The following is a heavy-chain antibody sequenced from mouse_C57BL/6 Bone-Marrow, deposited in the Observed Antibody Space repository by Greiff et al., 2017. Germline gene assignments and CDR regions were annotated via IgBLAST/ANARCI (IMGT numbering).Heavy chain of an antibody. J-gene: IGHJ2*01. CDR3: TRLGDYGDY. Sequence: VQLLQSGAELVRPGASVTLSCQASGYTFTDSEMHWVKQTPVPGLEWIGAIDPETGGTAYNQKFKGKAILTADQSSSTADMELRSLTSEDSAVYYCTRLGDYGDYWGQGTTLTVSS. CDR1: GYTFTDSE. D-gene: IGHD2-4*01. CDR2: IDPETGGT. V-gene: IGHV1-15*01.